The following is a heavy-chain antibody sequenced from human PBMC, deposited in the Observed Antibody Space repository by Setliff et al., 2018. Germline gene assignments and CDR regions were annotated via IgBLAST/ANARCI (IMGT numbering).Heavy chain of an antibody. CDR2: ISNDDTKK. D-gene: IGHD3-3*01. J-gene: IGHJ6*03. V-gene: IGHV3-30*18. CDR3: AKGTHHEFWSGPPMDV. CDR1: GFTFSRYW. Sequence: QPGGSLRLSCAASGFTFSRYWMSWVRQAPGKGLEWVALISNDDTKKYFADSVKGRFTISRDSSRNTLYLQMNSLRAEDTALYYCAKGTHHEFWSGPPMDVWGKGTTVTVSS.